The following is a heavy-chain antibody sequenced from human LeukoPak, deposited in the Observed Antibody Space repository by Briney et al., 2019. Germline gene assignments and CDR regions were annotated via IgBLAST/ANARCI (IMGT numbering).Heavy chain of an antibody. D-gene: IGHD6-19*01. V-gene: IGHV3-53*03. CDR1: GFTVSNNY. J-gene: IGHJ4*01. CDR3: ARAGFYSGWYVVDF. CDR2: IYSGGNT. Sequence: GGSLRLSCAASGFTVSNNYMSWVRQRPGKGLEWVSVIYSGGNTYYADSVRGRFTISGDNSQNTLYLQMNSLRVDDTALYFCARAGFYSGWYVVDFWGHGTLVTVSS.